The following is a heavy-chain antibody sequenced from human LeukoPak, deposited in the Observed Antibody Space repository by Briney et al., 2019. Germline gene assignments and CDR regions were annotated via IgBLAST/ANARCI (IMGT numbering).Heavy chain of an antibody. Sequence: KSSETLSLTCTVSGGSISSYYWSWVRQAPGKGLEWVSSIGSSSSYIYYADSVKGRFTIPRDNAKNSLYLQMNSLRAEDTAVYYCARSHYDFWSGYYTRGGFDYWGQGTLVTVSS. CDR1: GGSISSYY. CDR3: ARSHYDFWSGYYTRGGFDY. V-gene: IGHV3-21*01. CDR2: IGSSSSYI. D-gene: IGHD3-3*01. J-gene: IGHJ4*02.